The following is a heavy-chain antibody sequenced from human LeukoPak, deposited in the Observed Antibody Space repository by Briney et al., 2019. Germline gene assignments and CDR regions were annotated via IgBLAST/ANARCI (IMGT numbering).Heavy chain of an antibody. V-gene: IGHV3-15*01. D-gene: IGHD3-10*01. CDR3: TTDLGTYYHGSQRLIPIDY. CDR1: GFTFTNAW. Sequence: GALRLSCVDSGFTFTNAWMSWVRQAPGKGLEWIGRIKSKTDGETTNYAEPVRGRFTISRDDSKSAVYLQMNSLKIEDTAVYYCTTDLGTYYHGSQRLIPIDYWGQGTLVTVSS. CDR2: IKSKTDGETT. J-gene: IGHJ4*02.